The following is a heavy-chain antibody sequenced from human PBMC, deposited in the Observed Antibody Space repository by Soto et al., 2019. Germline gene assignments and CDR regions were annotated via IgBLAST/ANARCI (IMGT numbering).Heavy chain of an antibody. CDR2: IYYRGNA. J-gene: IGHJ4*02. D-gene: IGHD3-9*01. V-gene: IGHV4-39*01. Sequence: QLQLQESGPGLVKPSETLSLTCSVSDDSINSDKYYWGWIRQPPGKGLEWIGSIYYRGNAYYNPSLQTRVPISLDKSRSQFPLKLNSVTAADSAVYFCARLEGLATISYYFDFWGPGALVTVSS. CDR1: DDSINSDKYY. CDR3: ARLEGLATISYYFDF.